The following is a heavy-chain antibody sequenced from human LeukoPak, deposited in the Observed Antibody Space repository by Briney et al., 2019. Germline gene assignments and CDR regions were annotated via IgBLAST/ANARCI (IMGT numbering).Heavy chain of an antibody. J-gene: IGHJ4*02. CDR3: ARCGRFSSGWYGLDY. V-gene: IGHV3-53*01. Sequence: GGSLRLSCAASGFAVSSNYMSWVRQAPGKGLEWVSVIYSGGSTYYADSVKGRFTISRDNSKNTLYLQMSSLRAEDTAVYYCARCGRFSSGWYGLDYWGQGTLVTVSS. CDR2: IYSGGST. CDR1: GFAVSSNY. D-gene: IGHD6-19*01.